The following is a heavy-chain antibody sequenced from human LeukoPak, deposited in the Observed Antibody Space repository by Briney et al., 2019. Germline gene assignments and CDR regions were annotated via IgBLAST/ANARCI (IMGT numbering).Heavy chain of an antibody. Sequence: SETLSLTCTVSGGSISSYYWGWIRQPPGKGLEWIGYIYYSGSTNYNPSLKSRVTISVDTSKNQLSLKLSSVTAADTAVYYCARVASNYDYYFDYWGQGTLVTVSS. CDR3: ARVASNYDYYFDY. J-gene: IGHJ4*02. CDR1: GGSISSYY. V-gene: IGHV4-59*01. CDR2: IYYSGST. D-gene: IGHD4-11*01.